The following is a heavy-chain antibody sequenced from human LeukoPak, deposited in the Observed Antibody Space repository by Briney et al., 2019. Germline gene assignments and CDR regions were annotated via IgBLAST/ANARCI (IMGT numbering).Heavy chain of an antibody. CDR3: ARDGVLLWFGEANNDWFDP. CDR1: GYTFTGYY. Sequence: ASVKVSCKASGYTFTGYYMHWVRQAPGQGLEWMGWINPNSGGTNYAQKFQGRVTMTRDTSISTAYMELSRLRSDDTAVYYCARDGVLLWFGEANNDWFDPWGQGTLVTVSS. J-gene: IGHJ5*02. D-gene: IGHD3-10*01. CDR2: INPNSGGT. V-gene: IGHV1-2*02.